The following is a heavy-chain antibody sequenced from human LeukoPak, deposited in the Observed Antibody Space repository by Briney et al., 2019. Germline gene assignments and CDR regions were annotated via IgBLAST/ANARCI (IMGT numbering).Heavy chain of an antibody. V-gene: IGHV3-15*01. Sequence: PGGSLRLSCAASGFTFSNAWMSWVRQAPGKGLEWVGRIKSETDGGTTDYAAPVKGRFTISRDDSKNTLYLQMNSLKTEDTAVYYCTTDRQFTTTPAFDIWGQGTMVTVSS. D-gene: IGHD3-3*01. CDR3: TTDRQFTTTPAFDI. J-gene: IGHJ3*02. CDR2: IKSETDGGTT. CDR1: GFTFSNAW.